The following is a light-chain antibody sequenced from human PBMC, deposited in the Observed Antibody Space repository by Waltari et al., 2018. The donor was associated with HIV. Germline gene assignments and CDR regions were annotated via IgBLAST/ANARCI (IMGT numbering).Light chain of an antibody. J-gene: IGLJ2*01. CDR2: EVS. CDR1: TSDFGVYNS. Sequence: QSALTQPPSASGSPGQSVTISCTGATSDFGVYNSVSWYQQRPGKAPKVIISEVSKRSSGVPNRFSGSTAGNTASLTVSGRQADDEAEYFCSFYGGSNILVFGGGTKLTVL. V-gene: IGLV2-8*01. CDR3: SFYGGSNILV.